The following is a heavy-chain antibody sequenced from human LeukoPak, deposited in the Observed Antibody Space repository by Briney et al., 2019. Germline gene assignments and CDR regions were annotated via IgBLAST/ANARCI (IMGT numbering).Heavy chain of an antibody. D-gene: IGHD5-24*01. CDR2: IYTSGST. CDR3: GRAATRYWFDP. V-gene: IGHV4-61*02. CDR1: GGSISSGSYY. Sequence: PSETLSLTCTVSGGSISSGSYYWSWIRQPAGKGLEWIGRIYTSGSTNYNPSLKSRVTISVDTSKNQFSLKLSSVTAADTAVYYCGRAATRYWFDPWGQGTLVTVSS. J-gene: IGHJ5*02.